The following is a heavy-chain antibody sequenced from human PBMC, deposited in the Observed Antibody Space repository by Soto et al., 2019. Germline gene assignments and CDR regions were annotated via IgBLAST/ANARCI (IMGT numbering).Heavy chain of an antibody. D-gene: IGHD3-22*01. CDR2: INAGNGDT. V-gene: IGHV1-3*01. CDR1: GYTFTSYA. Sequence: ASVKVSWKASGYTFTSYAMHWVRQAPGQRLEWMGWINAGNGDTKYSENFQGRVTITRDTSASTVYLDLSSLSSEDTALYYCARTGHSGSYAYWGQGTLVTVSS. J-gene: IGHJ4*02. CDR3: ARTGHSGSYAY.